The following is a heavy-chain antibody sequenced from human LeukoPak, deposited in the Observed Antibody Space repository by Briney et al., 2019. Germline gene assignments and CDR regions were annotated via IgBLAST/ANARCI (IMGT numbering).Heavy chain of an antibody. Sequence: SETLSLTCAVSGGSISSGGYSWSWIRQPPGKGLEWIGYIYHSGSTYYNPSLKSRVTISVDRSKNQFSLKLSSVTAADTAVYYCARGTRGTVPTTFDYWGQGTLVTVSS. CDR2: IYHSGST. CDR3: ARGTRGTVPTTFDY. CDR1: GGSISSGGYS. D-gene: IGHD1/OR15-1a*01. V-gene: IGHV4-30-2*01. J-gene: IGHJ4*02.